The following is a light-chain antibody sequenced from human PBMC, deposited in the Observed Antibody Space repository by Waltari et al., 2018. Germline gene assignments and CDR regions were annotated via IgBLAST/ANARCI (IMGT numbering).Light chain of an antibody. CDR2: DVS. Sequence: QSALTQPASVSGSPGQSITISCTGTSSDGGGYNYGSWYQQHPGKAPKLMIFDVSKRPSGVSNRFSGSKSGSTASLTISGLQAEDEADFYCNSYTSSSTWVFGGGTKLTVL. CDR3: NSYTSSSTWV. V-gene: IGLV2-14*01. CDR1: SSDGGGYNY. J-gene: IGLJ3*02.